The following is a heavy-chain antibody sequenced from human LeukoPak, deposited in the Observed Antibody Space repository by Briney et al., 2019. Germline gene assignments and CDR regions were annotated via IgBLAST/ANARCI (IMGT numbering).Heavy chain of an antibody. V-gene: IGHV4-59*01. CDR1: GGSISSYY. CDR2: IYYSGST. D-gene: IGHD3-3*01. CDR3: ARAWFLEWLLFDY. Sequence: SETLSLTCTVSGGSISSYYWSWIRQPPGKGLEGIGYIYYSGSTNYNPSLKSRVTISVDASKNQFSLKLSSVTAADTAVYYCARAWFLEWLLFDYWGQGTLVTVSS. J-gene: IGHJ4*02.